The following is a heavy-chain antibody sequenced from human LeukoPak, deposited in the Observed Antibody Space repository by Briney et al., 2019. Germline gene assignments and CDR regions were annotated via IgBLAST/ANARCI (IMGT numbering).Heavy chain of an antibody. Sequence: GGSLRHSCSASGFTFSSYAMIWVPQAPARVVEWVEAISGSGGSTYYADSVKGLFTISRDNSKNTLYLQMNSLRAEDTAVYYCAKDRGSWYRVYWGQGTLVTVSS. J-gene: IGHJ4*02. D-gene: IGHD6-13*01. V-gene: IGHV3-23*01. CDR1: GFTFSSYA. CDR2: ISGSGGST. CDR3: AKDRGSWYRVY.